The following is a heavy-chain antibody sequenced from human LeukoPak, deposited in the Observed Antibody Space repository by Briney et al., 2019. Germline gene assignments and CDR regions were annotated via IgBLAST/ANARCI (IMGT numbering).Heavy chain of an antibody. J-gene: IGHJ3*02. CDR3: ARGFSDILTGYDAFDI. D-gene: IGHD3-9*01. CDR2: ISSSSSYT. V-gene: IGHV3-11*05. Sequence: PGGSLRLSCAASGFTFSDYYTSWIRQAPGKGLEWVSYISSSSSYTNYADSVKGRFTISRDNAKNSLYLQMNSLRAEDTAVYYCARGFSDILTGYDAFDIWGQGTMVTVSS. CDR1: GFTFSDYY.